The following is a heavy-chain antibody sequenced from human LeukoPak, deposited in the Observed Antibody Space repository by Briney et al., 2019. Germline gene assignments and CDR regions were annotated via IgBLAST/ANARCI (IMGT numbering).Heavy chain of an antibody. V-gene: IGHV3-74*01. CDR2: INSDGSST. CDR1: GFTFSSYW. D-gene: IGHD2-15*01. Sequence: GGSLRLSCAASGFTFSSYWMHWVRQAPGKGLVRVSRINSDGSSTSYADSVKGRFTISRDNAKNTLYLQMNSLRAEDTAVYYCARDSGVVVVRAFDIWGQGTMVTVSS. CDR3: ARDSGVVVVRAFDI. J-gene: IGHJ3*02.